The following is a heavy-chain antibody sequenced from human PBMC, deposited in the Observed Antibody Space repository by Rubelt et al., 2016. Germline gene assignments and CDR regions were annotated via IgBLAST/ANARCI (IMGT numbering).Heavy chain of an antibody. D-gene: IGHD6-13*01. J-gene: IGHJ3*02. CDR1: GGSISSSSYY. CDR3: ARDVTYGSSWGGAFDI. CDR2: NSYSGRT. V-gene: IGHV4-39*07. Sequence: QLQLQESGPGLVKPSETLSLTCTVSGGSISSSSYYWGWIRQPPGKGLEWIGSNSYSGRTFYNPSVKIGVTISVDTSNNQFSLKLSSVTAADTAVYYCARDVTYGSSWGGAFDIWGQGTMVTVSS.